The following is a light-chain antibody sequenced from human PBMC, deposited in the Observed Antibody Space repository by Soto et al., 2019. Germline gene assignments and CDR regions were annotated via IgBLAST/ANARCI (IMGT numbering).Light chain of an antibody. CDR2: EGN. CDR3: CSYAGTNTFV. J-gene: IGLJ1*01. V-gene: IGLV2-23*01. Sequence: QSVLTQPASVSGSPGQSITISCTGTSSDVGSYNLVSWYQQHPGKAPKLMIYEGNKRPSGVSNRFSGSKSANTASLTISGLQTEDEADYYCCSYAGTNTFVFGTGTKQTVL. CDR1: SSDVGSYNL.